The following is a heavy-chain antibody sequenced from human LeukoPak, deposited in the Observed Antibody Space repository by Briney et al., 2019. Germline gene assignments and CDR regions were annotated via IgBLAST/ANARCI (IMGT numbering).Heavy chain of an antibody. CDR3: AGDWYCSSTSCYEGPWFDP. D-gene: IGHD2-2*01. Sequence: ASVKVSCKASGYTFTSYGISWVRQAPGQGLEWMGWISAYNGNTNYAQKLQGRVTMTTDTSTSTAYMELRSLRSDDTAVYYCAGDWYCSSTSCYEGPWFDPWGQGTLVTVSS. CDR1: GYTFTSYG. J-gene: IGHJ5*02. CDR2: ISAYNGNT. V-gene: IGHV1-18*01.